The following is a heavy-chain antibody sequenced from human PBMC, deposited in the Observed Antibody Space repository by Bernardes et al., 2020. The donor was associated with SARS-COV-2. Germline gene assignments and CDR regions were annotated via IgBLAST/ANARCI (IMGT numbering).Heavy chain of an antibody. CDR1: NGSISGTFDY. D-gene: IGHD6-6*01. V-gene: IGHV4-61*02. Sequence: SETLSLTCTVSNGSISGTFDYWSWIRQSAAKGLEWIGRIYLTGSTQYNPSLKSRVTISIDTSNNQFSLKLNSVTAADTAVYYCARARGSRSSGFDWGQGTVVTVSS. CDR3: ARARGSRSSGFD. J-gene: IGHJ4*02. CDR2: IYLTGST.